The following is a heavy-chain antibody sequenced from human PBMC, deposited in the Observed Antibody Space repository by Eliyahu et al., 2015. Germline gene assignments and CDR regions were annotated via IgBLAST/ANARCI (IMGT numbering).Heavy chain of an antibody. CDR3: ARGYIVVVPAAMSRYSYGLDY. D-gene: IGHD2-2*01. Sequence: GLEWIGEINHSGSTNYNPSLKSRVTISVDTSKNQFSLKLSSVTAADTAVYYCARGYIVVVPAAMSRYSYGLDYWGQGTLVTVSS. J-gene: IGHJ4*02. V-gene: IGHV4-34*01. CDR2: INHSGST.